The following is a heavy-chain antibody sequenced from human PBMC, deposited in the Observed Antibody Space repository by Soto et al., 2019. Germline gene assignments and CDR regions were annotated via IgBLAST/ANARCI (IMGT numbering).Heavy chain of an antibody. CDR2: ISGSGGST. V-gene: IGHV3-23*01. D-gene: IGHD5-18*01. CDR3: AKDLGYRYGYEGFAFDL. Sequence: EVQLLESGGGLVQPGGSLRLSCAASGFTFSSYAMSWVRQAPGKGLEWVSAISGSGGSTYYADSVKGRFTISRDNSKNTLYLEVNSLRAEDTAVYYCAKDLGYRYGYEGFAFDLWGQGTMVTVSS. J-gene: IGHJ3*01. CDR1: GFTFSSYA.